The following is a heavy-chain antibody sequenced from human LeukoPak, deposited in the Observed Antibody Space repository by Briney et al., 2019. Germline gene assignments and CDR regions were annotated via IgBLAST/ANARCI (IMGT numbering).Heavy chain of an antibody. CDR2: INSDGSST. D-gene: IGHD3-10*01. CDR3: ARDRLDYYGSGSYRAESDY. CDR1: GFTFTTYW. Sequence: GGSLRLSCAASGFTFTTYWMHWVRQAPGKGLVWVSRINSDGSSTSYADSVKGRFTISRDNAKNTLYLQMNSLRAEDTAVYYCARDRLDYYGSGSYRAESDYWGQGTLVTVSS. V-gene: IGHV3-74*01. J-gene: IGHJ4*02.